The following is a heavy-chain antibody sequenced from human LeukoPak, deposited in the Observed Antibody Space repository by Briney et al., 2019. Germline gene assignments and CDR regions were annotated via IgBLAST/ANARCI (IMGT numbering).Heavy chain of an antibody. V-gene: IGHV1-2*02. CDR2: INPNSGGT. J-gene: IGHJ5*02. CDR1: GYTFTGYY. D-gene: IGHD6-13*01. CDR3: ARDLGGIAAAVRWFDP. Sequence: ASVKVSCKASGYTFTGYYMHWVRQAPGQGLEWMGWINPNSGGTNYAQKFQGRVTMTRDTSISTAYMELSRLRSDDTAVYYCARDLGGIAAAVRWFDPWGQGTLVTVSS.